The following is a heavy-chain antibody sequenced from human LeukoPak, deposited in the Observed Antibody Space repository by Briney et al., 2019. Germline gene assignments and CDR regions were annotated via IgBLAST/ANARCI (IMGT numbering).Heavy chain of an antibody. CDR1: GYIFTHYW. CDR2: IYPADSDT. J-gene: IGHJ4*02. V-gene: IGHV5-51*01. CDR3: ARQSRDGSKTRGYYFDF. Sequence: GESLKISCQVSGYIFTHYWIGWVRQMPGNGLESMGIIYPADSDTTYSPSFQGQVTISADKSIDTVYLQWSSLKASDTAMYYCARQSRDGSKTRGYYFDFWGQGTLVTVSS. D-gene: IGHD3-10*01.